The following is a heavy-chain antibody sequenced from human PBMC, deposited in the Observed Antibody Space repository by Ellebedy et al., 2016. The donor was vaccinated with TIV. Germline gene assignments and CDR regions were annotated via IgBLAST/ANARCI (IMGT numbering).Heavy chain of an antibody. J-gene: IGHJ6*02. CDR3: AKIGAAGIPFYYYYYGMDV. CDR1: GFTFSSYG. Sequence: GESLKISCAASGFTFSSYGMHWVRQAPGKGLEWVAFIRYDGSNKYYAVSVKGRFTISRDNSKNTLYLQMNRLRAEDTAVYYCAKIGAAGIPFYYYYYGMDVWGQGTTVTVSS. D-gene: IGHD6-13*01. CDR2: IRYDGSNK. V-gene: IGHV3-30*02.